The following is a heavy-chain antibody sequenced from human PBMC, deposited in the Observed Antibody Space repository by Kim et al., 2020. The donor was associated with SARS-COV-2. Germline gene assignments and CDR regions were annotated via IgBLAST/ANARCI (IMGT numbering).Heavy chain of an antibody. Sequence: SETLSLTCTVSGGSISSSSYYWGWIRQPPGKGLEWIGSIYYSGSTYYNPSLKSRVTISVDTSKNQFSLKLSSVTAADTAVYYCARLGEYDRAGPADYGMDVWGQGTTVTVSS. CDR2: IYYSGST. CDR1: GGSISSSSYY. D-gene: IGHD6-19*01. CDR3: ARLGEYDRAGPADYGMDV. V-gene: IGHV4-39*01. J-gene: IGHJ6*02.